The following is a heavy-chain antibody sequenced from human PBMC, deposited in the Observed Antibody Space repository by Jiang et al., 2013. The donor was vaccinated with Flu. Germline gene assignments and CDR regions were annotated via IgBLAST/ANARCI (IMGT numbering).Heavy chain of an antibody. D-gene: IGHD3-3*01. V-gene: IGHV2-5*02. CDR1: GFSLSTSGMG. CDR3: AHTGESYGFWSGYDY. J-gene: IGHJ4*02. CDR2: IYWDDDN. Sequence: KPTQTLTLTCTFSGFSLSTSGMGVGWIRQPPGKALEWLALIYWDDDNRYIPSLKSRLTITKDTSKNQVVLTMANVDPADTATYYCAHTGESYGFWSGYDYWGQGTLVTVSS.